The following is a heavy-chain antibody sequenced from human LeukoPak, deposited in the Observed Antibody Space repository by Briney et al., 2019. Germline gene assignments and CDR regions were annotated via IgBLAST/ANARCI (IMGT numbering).Heavy chain of an antibody. V-gene: IGHV4-31*03. CDR3: ARAKAYDNNGFYYQGAFDI. CDR2: IYYSGST. CDR1: GGSISSGGYY. D-gene: IGHD3-22*01. Sequence: SQTLSLTCTVSGGSISSGGYYWTWIRQHPGKGLEWIRYIYYSGSTYYNPSLKNRVTMSVDMSKNQFSLKLSSVTAADTAVYYCARAKAYDNNGFYYQGAFDIWGQGTMVTVSS. J-gene: IGHJ3*02.